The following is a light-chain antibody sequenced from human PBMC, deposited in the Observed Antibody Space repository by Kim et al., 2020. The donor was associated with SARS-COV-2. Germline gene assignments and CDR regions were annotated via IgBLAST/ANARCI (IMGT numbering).Light chain of an antibody. J-gene: IGLJ2*01. Sequence: QSALTQPASVSWSPGQSITISCTGTSSDVGSYNLVSWYQQHPGKAPKLMIYEVSKRPSGVSNRFSGSKSGNTASLTISGLQAEDEADYYCCSYAGSSTVVFGGGTQLTVL. CDR1: SSDVGSYNL. V-gene: IGLV2-23*02. CDR2: EVS. CDR3: CSYAGSSTVV.